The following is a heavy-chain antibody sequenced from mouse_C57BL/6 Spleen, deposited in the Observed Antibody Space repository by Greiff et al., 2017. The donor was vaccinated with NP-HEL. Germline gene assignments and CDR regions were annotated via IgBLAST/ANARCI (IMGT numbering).Heavy chain of an antibody. D-gene: IGHD4-1*01. CDR1: GFTFSSYA. Sequence: EVQLVESGGGLVKPGGSLKLSCAASGFTFSSYAMSWVRQTPEKRLEWVATISDGGSYTYYPDNVKGRFTISRDNAKNNLYLQMSHLKSEDTAMYYCAREVGRRFDYWGQGTTLTVSS. CDR3: AREVGRRFDY. J-gene: IGHJ2*01. CDR2: ISDGGSYT. V-gene: IGHV5-4*01.